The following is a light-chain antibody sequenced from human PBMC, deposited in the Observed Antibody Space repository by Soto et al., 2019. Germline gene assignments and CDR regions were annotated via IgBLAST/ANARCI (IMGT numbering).Light chain of an antibody. V-gene: IGLV2-8*01. CDR2: EVN. CDR3: SSYASGNNLV. J-gene: IGLJ2*01. CDR1: SSDVGGYNL. Sequence: QSALTQPPSASGSPVQSVTISCTGTSSDVGGYNLVSWYQQHPGKAPKLMIYEVNKRPSGVPDRFSGSKSGNTASLTVSGLQAEDEGDYYCSSYASGNNLVVGGGTKFTAL.